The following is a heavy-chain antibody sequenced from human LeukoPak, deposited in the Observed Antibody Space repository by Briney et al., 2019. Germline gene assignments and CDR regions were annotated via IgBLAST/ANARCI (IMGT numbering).Heavy chain of an antibody. Sequence: PSETLSLTCTVSGGSISSYYWSWIRQPPGKGLEWIGYIYYSGSTNHNPSLKSRVTISADTSKNQFSLKLSSVTAADTAVYYCARGGIAAADTYNWFDPWGQGTLVTVSS. D-gene: IGHD6-13*01. V-gene: IGHV4-59*08. CDR1: GGSISSYY. J-gene: IGHJ5*02. CDR2: IYYSGST. CDR3: ARGGIAAADTYNWFDP.